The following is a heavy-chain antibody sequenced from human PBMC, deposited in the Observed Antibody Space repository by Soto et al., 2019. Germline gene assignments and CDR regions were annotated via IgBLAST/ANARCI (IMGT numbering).Heavy chain of an antibody. J-gene: IGHJ4*02. CDR3: AREDYGSGSYYPAGFDY. CDR1: GFTFSSYA. Sequence: GGSLRLSCAASGFTFSSYAMHWVRQAPGKGLEWVAVISNDGSNKYYADSVKGRFTISRDNSKNTLYLQMNSLRAEDSAGYCCAREDYGSGSYYPAGFDYWGQGTLVTVSS. D-gene: IGHD3-10*01. V-gene: IGHV3-30-3*01. CDR2: ISNDGSNK.